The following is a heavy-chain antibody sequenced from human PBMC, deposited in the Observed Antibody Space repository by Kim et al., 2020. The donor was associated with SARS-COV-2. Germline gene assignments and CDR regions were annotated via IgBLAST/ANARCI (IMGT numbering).Heavy chain of an antibody. V-gene: IGHV4-59*11. D-gene: IGHD3-3*01. CDR2: IYNSGTT. CDR3: AKGDDFWSGSSYYYAMDV. J-gene: IGHJ6*02. CDR1: GGSISGHY. Sequence: SETLSLTCSVSGGSISGHYWSWIRQPPGKGLEWIGYIYNSGTTNYNPSLKTRVTVSVDTSKNQFSLNLRSVTAADTAVYYCAKGDDFWSGSSYYYAMDVWGQGTTVIVSS.